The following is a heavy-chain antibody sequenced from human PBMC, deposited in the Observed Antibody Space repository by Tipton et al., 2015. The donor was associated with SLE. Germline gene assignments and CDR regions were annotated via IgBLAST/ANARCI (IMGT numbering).Heavy chain of an antibody. CDR3: GRQEWVTKPNGVDP. CDR1: GGSISTSDFY. J-gene: IGHJ5*02. Sequence: TLSLTCTVSGGSISTSDFYWGWIRQPPGKGLEWIGSIFYSGSTYYNPSLKSRVTISVHTSKNQFSLKLSSVTAADTAVYYCGRQEWVTKPNGVDPWGQGTLVTVSS. D-gene: IGHD2-8*01. V-gene: IGHV4-39*01. CDR2: IFYSGST.